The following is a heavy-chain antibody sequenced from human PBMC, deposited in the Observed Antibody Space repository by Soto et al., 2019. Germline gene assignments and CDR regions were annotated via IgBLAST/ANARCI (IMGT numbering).Heavy chain of an antibody. V-gene: IGHV4-30-4*01. D-gene: IGHD5-18*01. CDR1: GGSISSGDYY. CDR2: IYYSGST. Sequence: SETLSLTCAVSGGSISSGDYYWSWIRQPPGKGLEWIGYIYYSGSTYYNPSLKSRVTISVDTSKNQFSLKLSSVTAADTAVYYCARVLATAMIWFDPWGQGTLVTVSS. CDR3: ARVLATAMIWFDP. J-gene: IGHJ5*02.